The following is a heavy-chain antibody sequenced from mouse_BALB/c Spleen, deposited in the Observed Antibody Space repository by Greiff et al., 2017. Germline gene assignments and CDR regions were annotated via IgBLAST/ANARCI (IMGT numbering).Heavy chain of an antibody. CDR3: TTIYYGYDYAMDY. CDR2: INPSNGGT. D-gene: IGHD2-2*01. V-gene: IGHV1S81*02. CDR1: GYTFTSYY. Sequence: QVQLKESGAELVKPGASVKLSCKASGYTFTSYYMYWVKQRPGQGLEWIGEINPSNGGTNFNEKFKSKATLTVDKSSSTAYMQLSSLTSEDSAVYYCTTIYYGYDYAMDYWGQGTSVTVSS. J-gene: IGHJ4*01.